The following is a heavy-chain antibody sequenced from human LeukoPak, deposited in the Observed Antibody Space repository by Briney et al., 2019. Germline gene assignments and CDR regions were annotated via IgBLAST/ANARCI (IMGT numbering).Heavy chain of an antibody. D-gene: IGHD2-2*01. V-gene: IGHV3-23*01. Sequence: GGSLRLSCAASGFTFSSSAMSWVRQAPGKGLEWVSSISGSGSGGSTYYADSVKGRFTISRDNAKNSLDLQMNSLRAEDTAVYYCARAPFRTLHYYYYMDVWGKGTTVTVSS. CDR2: ISGSGSGGST. J-gene: IGHJ6*03. CDR3: ARAPFRTLHYYYYMDV. CDR1: GFTFSSSA.